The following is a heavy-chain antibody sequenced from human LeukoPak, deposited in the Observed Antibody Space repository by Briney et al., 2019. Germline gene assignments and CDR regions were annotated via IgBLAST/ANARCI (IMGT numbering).Heavy chain of an antibody. V-gene: IGHV1-69*04. Sequence: ASVKVSCKASGGTFSSYAINWVRQAPGQGLEWMGMIIPILGIANYAQKFQGRVTITADKSTSTAYMELSSLRSEDTAVYYCASLRHYGDYEGLIFDYWGQGTLVTVSS. D-gene: IGHD4-17*01. CDR2: IIPILGIA. CDR3: ASLRHYGDYEGLIFDY. CDR1: GGTFSSYA. J-gene: IGHJ4*02.